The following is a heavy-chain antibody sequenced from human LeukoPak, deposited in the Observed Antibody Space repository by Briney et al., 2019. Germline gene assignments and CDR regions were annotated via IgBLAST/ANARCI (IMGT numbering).Heavy chain of an antibody. Sequence: QPGGTLRLSCAASGFTFSSNAMGWVRQAPGKGLEWVSAISGSGGTTYYADSVKGRFTISRDNSKNTLYLQMNSLRAEDTAVYYCAKGYSSSSRFDYWGQGTQVTVSS. CDR1: GFTFSSNA. CDR2: ISGSGGTT. J-gene: IGHJ4*02. D-gene: IGHD6-6*01. CDR3: AKGYSSSSRFDY. V-gene: IGHV3-23*01.